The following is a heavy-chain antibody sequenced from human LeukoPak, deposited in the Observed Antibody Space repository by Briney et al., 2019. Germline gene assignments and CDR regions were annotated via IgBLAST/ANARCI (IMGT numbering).Heavy chain of an antibody. CDR3: ATDISWFDP. J-gene: IGHJ5*02. CDR1: GGSISSYY. CDR2: ISASGST. Sequence: SETLSLTCTVSGGSISSYYWSWIRQPAGEGLEWIGRISASGSTNYAPSLRSRVTISVDTSTKQFSLKLTSVTAADTAVYYCATDISWFDPWGRGTLVTVSS. V-gene: IGHV4-4*07.